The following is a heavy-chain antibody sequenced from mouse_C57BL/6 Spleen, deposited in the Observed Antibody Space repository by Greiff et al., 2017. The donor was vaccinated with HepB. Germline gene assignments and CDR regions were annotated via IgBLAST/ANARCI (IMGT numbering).Heavy chain of an antibody. J-gene: IGHJ4*01. Sequence: VQLQESGPGLVQPSQSLSITCTVSGFSLTSYGVHWVRQSPGKGLEWLGVIWSGGSTDYNAAFISRLSISKDNSKSQVFFKMNSLQADDTAIYYCARGRTAQAPGAMDYWGQGTSVTVSS. CDR1: GFSLTSYG. CDR3: ARGRTAQAPGAMDY. D-gene: IGHD3-2*02. V-gene: IGHV2-2*01. CDR2: IWSGGST.